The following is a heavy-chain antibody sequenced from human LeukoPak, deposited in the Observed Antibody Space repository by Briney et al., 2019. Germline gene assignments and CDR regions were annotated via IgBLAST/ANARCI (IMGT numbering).Heavy chain of an antibody. CDR3: ARGALWVLDY. D-gene: IGHD3-16*01. V-gene: IGHV3-48*03. Sequence: GGSLRLSCAASGFIFSNYEINWVRQAPGEGLEWVSYISTSGNDKYYADSVKGRFTISRDNAKNSLYLQLNSLRADATAVYYCARGALWVLDYWGQGTLVTVSS. CDR2: ISTSGNDK. J-gene: IGHJ4*02. CDR1: GFIFSNYE.